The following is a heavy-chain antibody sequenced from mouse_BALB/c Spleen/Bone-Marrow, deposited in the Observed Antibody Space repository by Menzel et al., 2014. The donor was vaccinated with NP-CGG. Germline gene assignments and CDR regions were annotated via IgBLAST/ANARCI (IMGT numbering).Heavy chain of an antibody. J-gene: IGHJ4*01. V-gene: IGHV1S22*01. CDR3: RCYDYTMDY. CDR1: GYTFTSYW. Sequence: LQQSGSELVRPGASVKLSCKASGYTFTSYWIHWVKQRPGQGLEWIGNIYPGSGTINYDEKFKNKATLTVDTSSSIAYMQLSSLTSEDSAVYYCRCYDYTMDYWGQGTSVTASS. CDR2: IYPGSGTI. D-gene: IGHD1-1*01.